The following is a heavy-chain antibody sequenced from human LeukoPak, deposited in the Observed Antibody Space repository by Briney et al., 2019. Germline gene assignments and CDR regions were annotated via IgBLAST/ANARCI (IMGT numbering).Heavy chain of an antibody. CDR1: GYSFTKHW. CDR2: INPSESYT. J-gene: IGHJ5*02. D-gene: IGHD3-10*01. Sequence: GASLKISCEGSGYSFTKHWIRWGRQMPGESREWMMRINPSESYTDYSPSCQGHVTISADKSISIAYLQWSSLKASDTAMYYCARLGYYHRSGSLGPRDNWFDAWGQGTLVTVSS. V-gene: IGHV5-10-1*01. CDR3: ARLGYYHRSGSLGPRDNWFDA.